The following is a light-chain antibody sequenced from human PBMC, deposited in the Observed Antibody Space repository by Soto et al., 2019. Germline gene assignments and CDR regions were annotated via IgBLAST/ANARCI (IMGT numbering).Light chain of an antibody. J-gene: IGKJ5*01. CDR2: NVS. CDR3: QQYNNWPPT. V-gene: IGKV3-15*01. Sequence: EIVLTKSPGTLSLSPGERATLSCRASQSLSSSLAWYKQKPGQAPRVLIYNVSTTATGIPARFSGSGSGTEFTLTISSLQSEDFAVYCCQQYNNWPPTFGRGTRLGI. CDR1: QSLSSS.